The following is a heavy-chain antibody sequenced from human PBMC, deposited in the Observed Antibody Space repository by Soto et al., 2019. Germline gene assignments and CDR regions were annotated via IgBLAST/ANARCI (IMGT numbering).Heavy chain of an antibody. Sequence: SETLSLTCAVYGGSFSGYYWSWIRQPPGKGLEWIGEINHSGSTNYNPSIKSRVTISVDTSKNQFSLKLSSVTAADTAVYYCARGFNRYGSGSYYNANWFDPWGQGTLVTVSS. V-gene: IGHV4-34*01. J-gene: IGHJ5*02. CDR1: GGSFSGYY. D-gene: IGHD3-10*01. CDR2: INHSGST. CDR3: ARGFNRYGSGSYYNANWFDP.